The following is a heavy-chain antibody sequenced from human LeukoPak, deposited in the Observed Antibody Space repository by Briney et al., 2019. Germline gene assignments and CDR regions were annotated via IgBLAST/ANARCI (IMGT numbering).Heavy chain of an antibody. Sequence: SETLSLTCTVSGGSISSYYWSWIRQPPGKGLEWIGYIYYSGSTNYNPSLKSRVTITVDTSKNQFSLKLSSVTAADTAVYYCARGLRTGYSGYDSRFDYWGQGTLVIVSS. J-gene: IGHJ4*02. CDR2: IYYSGST. CDR1: GGSISSYY. CDR3: ARGLRTGYSGYDSRFDY. D-gene: IGHD5-12*01. V-gene: IGHV4-59*01.